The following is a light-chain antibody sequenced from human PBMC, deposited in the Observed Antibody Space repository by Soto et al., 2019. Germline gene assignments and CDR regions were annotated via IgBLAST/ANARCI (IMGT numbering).Light chain of an antibody. Sequence: EIVMTQSPVTLSVSPGERATLSCRASQSVSSKLAWYQQKPCQAPRLLIYGASTRATGIPARFSGSGSGTEFTVSISSLQSEEFAVYYCQQYNNWPQTFGQGTKLEIK. CDR3: QQYNNWPQT. V-gene: IGKV3-15*01. J-gene: IGKJ2*01. CDR2: GAS. CDR1: QSVSSK.